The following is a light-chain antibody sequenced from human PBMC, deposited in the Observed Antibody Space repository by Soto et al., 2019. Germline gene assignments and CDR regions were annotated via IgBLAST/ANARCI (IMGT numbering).Light chain of an antibody. Sequence: QSVLTQPPSASGTPGQRVTISCSGSSSNIGSNYVYWYQQLPGTAPQLLIYRNSQRPSGVPDRFSGSKSGTSASLAISGLRSEDEADYYCAAWDDSENGRVYVFGTGTKVTVL. CDR3: AAWDDSENGRVYV. CDR2: RNS. CDR1: SSNIGSNY. J-gene: IGLJ1*01. V-gene: IGLV1-47*01.